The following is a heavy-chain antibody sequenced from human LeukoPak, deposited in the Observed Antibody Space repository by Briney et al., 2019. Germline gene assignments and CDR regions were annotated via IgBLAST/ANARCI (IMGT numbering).Heavy chain of an antibody. Sequence: PGGSLRLSCAASGFTFSSYAMSWVRQAPGKGLEWVSAISGSGGSTYYADSVKGRFTISRDNAKNSLYLQMNSLRAEDTAVYYCAREIPLGNYYGSGSYYPYFDYWGQGTLVTVSS. CDR2: ISGSGGST. V-gene: IGHV3-23*01. CDR1: GFTFSSYA. D-gene: IGHD3-10*01. CDR3: AREIPLGNYYGSGSYYPYFDY. J-gene: IGHJ4*02.